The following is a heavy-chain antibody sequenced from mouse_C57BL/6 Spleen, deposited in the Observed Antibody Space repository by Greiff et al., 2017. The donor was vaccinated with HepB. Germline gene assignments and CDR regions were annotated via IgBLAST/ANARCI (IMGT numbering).Heavy chain of an antibody. V-gene: IGHV3-6*01. CDR1: GYSITSGYY. J-gene: IGHJ1*03. Sequence: DVKLQESGPGLVKPSQSLSLTCSVTGYSITSGYYWNWIRQFPGNKLEWMGYISYDGSNNYNPSLKNRISITRDTSKNQFFLKLNSVTTEDTATYYCARDPLLRYFDVWGTGTTVTVSS. CDR3: ARDPLLRYFDV. D-gene: IGHD2-3*01. CDR2: ISYDGSN.